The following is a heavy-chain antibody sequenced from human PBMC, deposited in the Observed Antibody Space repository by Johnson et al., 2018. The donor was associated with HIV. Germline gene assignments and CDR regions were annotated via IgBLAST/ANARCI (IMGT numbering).Heavy chain of an antibody. CDR3: ASSPRLKDAFDI. V-gene: IGHV3-30*04. J-gene: IGHJ3*02. D-gene: IGHD3-22*01. CDR1: GFTFSSYA. CDR2: ISYDGSNK. Sequence: VQLVESGGGVVQPGRSLRLSCAASGFTFSSYAMHWVRQAPGKGLEWVAVISYDGSNKYYADSVKGRFTISRDNSKNTLYLQMNSLRAEDTAVYYCASSPRLKDAFDIWGQGTMVTVSS.